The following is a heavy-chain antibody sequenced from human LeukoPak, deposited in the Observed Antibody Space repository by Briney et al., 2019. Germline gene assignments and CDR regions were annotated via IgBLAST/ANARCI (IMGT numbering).Heavy chain of an antibody. CDR2: IYSGGST. CDR1: GFTVSNNY. J-gene: IGHJ4*02. D-gene: IGHD4-17*01. V-gene: IGHV3-53*01. Sequence: GGSLRLSCAASGFTVSNNYMSWVRQAPGKGLEWVSVIYSGGSTYYVDSVKGRFTISRDNSKNTLYLQMNSLRAEDTAVYYCAREGPYGDYVGYWGQGTLVTVSS. CDR3: AREGPYGDYVGY.